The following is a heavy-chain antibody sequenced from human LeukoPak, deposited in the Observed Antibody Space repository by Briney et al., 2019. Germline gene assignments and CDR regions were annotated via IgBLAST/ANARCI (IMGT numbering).Heavy chain of an antibody. D-gene: IGHD6-19*01. Sequence: ASVKVACKASVATYTSCEMHWLRQAPGQGLEWMGTINPSGGSTSYAQKFQGRVTMTTHTSTTTVYMELSSLISEDTAVYYCGMARYSSGWYVYWGQGTLVTVSS. V-gene: IGHV1-46*01. CDR3: GMARYSSGWYVY. CDR1: VATYTSCE. CDR2: INPSGGST. J-gene: IGHJ4*02.